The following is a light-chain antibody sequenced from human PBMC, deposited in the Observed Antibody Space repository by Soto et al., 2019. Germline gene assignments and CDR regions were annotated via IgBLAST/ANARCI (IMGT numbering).Light chain of an antibody. V-gene: IGKV1-5*03. CDR3: QHYNTYPWT. CDR2: KAS. Sequence: IVMTQSPDSLSAPVVDRVTVTCRASQSISSWLAWYQQKAGKAPKLLIYKASALESGVPSRFSGSGSGTEFTLTISSLEPEDFATYYCQHYNTYPWTFGQGTKVDIK. CDR1: QSISSW. J-gene: IGKJ1*01.